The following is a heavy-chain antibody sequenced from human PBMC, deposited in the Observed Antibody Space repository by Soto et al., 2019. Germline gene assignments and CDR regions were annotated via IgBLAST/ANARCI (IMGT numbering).Heavy chain of an antibody. CDR1: GGSFSGYY. Sequence: SETLSLTCSVYGGSFSGYYWSWIRQPPGKGLEWIGEINHSGSTNYNPSLKSRVTISVDTSKNQFSLKLSSVTAADTAVYYCARGGRIQLWLLDYWGQGTLVTVSS. J-gene: IGHJ4*02. V-gene: IGHV4-34*01. D-gene: IGHD5-18*01. CDR2: INHSGST. CDR3: ARGGRIQLWLLDY.